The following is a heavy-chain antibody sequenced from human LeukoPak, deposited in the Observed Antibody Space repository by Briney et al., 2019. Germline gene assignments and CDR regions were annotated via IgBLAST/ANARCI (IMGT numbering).Heavy chain of an antibody. CDR3: ARGGGPDAFDI. CDR1: GGSISSYY. J-gene: IGHJ3*02. CDR2: IYYSGST. D-gene: IGHD2-15*01. Sequence: SETLSLTCTVSGGSISSYYWSWIRQPSGKGLEWIGYIYYSGSTNYNPSLKSRVTISVDTSKNQFSLKLSSVTAADTAVYYCARGGGPDAFDIWGQGTMVTVSS. V-gene: IGHV4-59*01.